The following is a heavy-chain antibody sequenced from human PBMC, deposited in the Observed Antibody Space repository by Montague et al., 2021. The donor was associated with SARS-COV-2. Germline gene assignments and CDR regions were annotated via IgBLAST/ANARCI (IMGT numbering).Heavy chain of an antibody. Sequence: SETLSLTCAVYGGSFSGYYWSWIRQPPEKGLEWIGEINQSGRTNNNPSLKSRVLISVDTSKNQFSLKLSSVTAADTAVYYCARRGSSVWGVTVSAELDYWGQGTLVIVSS. D-gene: IGHD3-10*01. CDR1: GGSFSGYY. CDR3: ARRGSSVWGVTVSAELDY. CDR2: INQSGRT. J-gene: IGHJ4*02. V-gene: IGHV4-34*01.